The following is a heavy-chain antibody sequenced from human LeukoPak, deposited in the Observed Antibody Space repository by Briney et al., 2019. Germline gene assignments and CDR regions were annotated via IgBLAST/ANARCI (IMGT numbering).Heavy chain of an antibody. CDR1: GFTFSSYA. V-gene: IGHV3-23*01. D-gene: IGHD6-13*01. J-gene: IGHJ4*02. CDR3: AKELGFGYSSSWHYFDY. CDR2: ISGSGGST. Sequence: GGSPRLSCAASGFTFSSYAMSWVSQAPGKGLEWVSAISGSGGSTYYADSVKGRFTISRDNSKNTLYLQMNSLRAEDTAVYYCAKELGFGYSSSWHYFDYWGQGTLVTVSS.